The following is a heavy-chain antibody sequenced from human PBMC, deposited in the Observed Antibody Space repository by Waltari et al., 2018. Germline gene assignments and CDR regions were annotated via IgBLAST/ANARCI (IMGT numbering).Heavy chain of an antibody. V-gene: IGHV4-59*01. Sequence: VQLVESGGGLVQPGRSLRLSCAASGFTFDDYAMHWIRQPPGKGLEWIGYIYYSGSTNYNPSLKSRVTISVDTSKNQFSLKLSSVTAADTAVYYCARDGDSGYDGTFDYWGQGTLVTVSS. CDR3: ARDGDSGYDGTFDY. CDR1: GFTFDDYA. CDR2: IYYSGST. D-gene: IGHD5-12*01. J-gene: IGHJ4*02.